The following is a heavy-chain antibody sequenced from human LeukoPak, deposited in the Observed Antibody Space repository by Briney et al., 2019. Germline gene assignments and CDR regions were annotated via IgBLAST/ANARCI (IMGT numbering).Heavy chain of an antibody. V-gene: IGHV3-13*01. J-gene: IGHJ6*03. CDR3: AGDRGRYYMDV. CDR2: IGTAGDI. Sequence: GGSLRLSCAASGFTFSSYDMHWVRQATGKGLEWVSGIGTAGDIYYSGSVKGRFTISRENAKSSLYLQMKSLRAGDTAVYYCAGDRGRYYMDVWGKGTTVTISS. D-gene: IGHD6-25*01. CDR1: GFTFSSYD.